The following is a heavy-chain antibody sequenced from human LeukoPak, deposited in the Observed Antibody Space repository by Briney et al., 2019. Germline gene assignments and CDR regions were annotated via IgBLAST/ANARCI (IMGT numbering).Heavy chain of an antibody. V-gene: IGHV3-23*01. Sequence: GGSLRLSCAASGFTFSSYAMSWVRQAPGKGLEWVSAISGSGGSTYYADSVKGRFTISRDNSKNTLYLQMNSLRAEDTAVYYCAKGQGATPYYGMDVWGQGTTVTVS. D-gene: IGHD1-26*01. CDR2: ISGSGGST. CDR1: GFTFSSYA. CDR3: AKGQGATPYYGMDV. J-gene: IGHJ6*02.